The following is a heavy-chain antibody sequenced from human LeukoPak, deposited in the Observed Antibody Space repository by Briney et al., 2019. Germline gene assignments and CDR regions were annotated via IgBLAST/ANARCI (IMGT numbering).Heavy chain of an antibody. J-gene: IGHJ4*02. CDR2: ISGSGGST. V-gene: IGHV3-23*01. D-gene: IGHD2-15*01. CDR1: GFTFSSYA. Sequence: GGSLRLSCADSGFTFSSYAMSWVRQAPGKGLEWVSAISGSGGSTYYADSVKGRFTISRDNSKNTLYLQMNSMRAEDTAVYYCAKDLVSDLSTFDYWGQGTLVTVSS. CDR3: AKDLVSDLSTFDY.